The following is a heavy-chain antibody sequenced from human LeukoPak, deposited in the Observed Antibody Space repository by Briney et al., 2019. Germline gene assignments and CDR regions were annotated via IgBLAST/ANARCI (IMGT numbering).Heavy chain of an antibody. CDR2: IYYSGST. Sequence: GSLRLSCAASGFTFSTYAMSWVRQPPGKGLEWIGSIYYSGSTYYNPSLKSRVTISVDTSKNQFSLKLSSVTAADTAVYYCATATSYGGIDYWGQGTLVTVSS. D-gene: IGHD4/OR15-4a*01. V-gene: IGHV4-39*01. CDR1: GFTFSTYA. CDR3: ATATSYGGIDY. J-gene: IGHJ4*02.